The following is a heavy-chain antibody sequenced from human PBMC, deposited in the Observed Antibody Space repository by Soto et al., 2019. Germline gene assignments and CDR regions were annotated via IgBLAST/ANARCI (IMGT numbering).Heavy chain of an antibody. J-gene: IGHJ4*02. CDR1: GGFISSYY. CDR3: ARGQVVAAQH. D-gene: IGHD2-15*01. CDR2: IYYSGST. Sequence: SETLSVTCTVSGGFISSYYWSWIRQPPGKGLEWIGYIYYSGSTNYNPSLKSRVTISVDTSKNQFSLKLSSVTAADTAVYYCARGQVVAAQHWGQGTLVTVS. V-gene: IGHV4-59*08.